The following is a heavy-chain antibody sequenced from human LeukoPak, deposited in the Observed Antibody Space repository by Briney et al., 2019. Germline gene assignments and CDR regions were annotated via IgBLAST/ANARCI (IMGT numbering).Heavy chain of an antibody. CDR1: GYTFTGYY. D-gene: IGHD3-22*01. CDR3: AREGWPSIYYDSSGLNWFDP. CDR2: INPNSGGT. J-gene: IGHJ5*02. Sequence: ASVKVSCKASGYTFTGYYMHWVRQAPGQGLEWMGWINPNSGGTNYAQKFQGRVTMTRDMSISTAYMELSRLRSDDTAVYYCAREGWPSIYYDSSGLNWFDPWGQGTLVTVSS. V-gene: IGHV1-2*02.